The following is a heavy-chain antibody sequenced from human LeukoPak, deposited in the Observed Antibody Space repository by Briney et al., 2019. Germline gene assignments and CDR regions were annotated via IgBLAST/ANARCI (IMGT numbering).Heavy chain of an antibody. J-gene: IGHJ4*02. D-gene: IGHD3-10*01. V-gene: IGHV1-69*13. CDR3: ARDLGGSGSYYNYFDY. CDR1: GGTFSSYA. Sequence: SVKVSCMASGGTFSSYAISWVRQAPGQGLEWMGGIIPIFGTANYAQKFQGRVTITADESTSTAYMELSSLRSEDTAVYYCARDLGGSGSYYNYFDYWGQGTLVTVSS. CDR2: IIPIFGTA.